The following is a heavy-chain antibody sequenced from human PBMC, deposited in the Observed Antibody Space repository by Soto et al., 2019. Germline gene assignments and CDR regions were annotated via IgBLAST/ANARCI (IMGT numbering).Heavy chain of an antibody. D-gene: IGHD1-1*01. CDR3: VKDDWNDATVFGS. CDR2: ISHDGGVK. Sequence: GGSLRLSCAASGFTFNTYVMYWVRQAPGRGLDWVTTISHDGGVKHYADSVKGRFTISRDNSKNTLHLEMNSLRVEDTGVYYCVKDDWNDATVFGSWGRGALVTVSS. J-gene: IGHJ4*02. V-gene: IGHV3-30*18. CDR1: GFTFNTYV.